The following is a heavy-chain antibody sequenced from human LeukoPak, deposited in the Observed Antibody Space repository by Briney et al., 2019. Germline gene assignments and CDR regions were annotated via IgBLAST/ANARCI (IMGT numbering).Heavy chain of an antibody. Sequence: SETRSLTCAVYAGSFSGYYWSWIRQPPGKGREWIGEINHSGSTNYNPCLKSRVTISVDTSKNQFSLKLSSVTAADKALYYCARQRRLMVRGGNLPHMDVGGKGTAVTVSS. D-gene: IGHD3-10*01. CDR1: AGSFSGYY. V-gene: IGHV4-34*01. CDR3: ARQRRLMVRGGNLPHMDV. J-gene: IGHJ6*03. CDR2: INHSGST.